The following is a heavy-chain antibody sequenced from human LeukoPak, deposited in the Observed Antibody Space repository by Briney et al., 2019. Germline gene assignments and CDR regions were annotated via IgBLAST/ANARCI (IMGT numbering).Heavy chain of an antibody. CDR1: GDSISSGSCY. Sequence: SETLSLTCTVSGDSISSGSCYWGWIRQPPGKGLEWIGSIYYSGSTYYNPSLKSRVTISVDTSKNQFSLKLSSVTAADTAVYYCARVGQQLVLSIVYWGQGTLVTVSS. V-gene: IGHV4-39*07. J-gene: IGHJ4*02. D-gene: IGHD6-13*01. CDR2: IYYSGST. CDR3: ARVGQQLVLSIVY.